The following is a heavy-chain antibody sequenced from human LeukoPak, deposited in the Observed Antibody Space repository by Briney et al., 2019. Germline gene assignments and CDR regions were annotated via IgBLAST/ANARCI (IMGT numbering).Heavy chain of an antibody. CDR2: IKQDGSEK. D-gene: IGHD2-21*01. J-gene: IGHJ6*03. CDR3: SREMDPSLGRYGDCDYYYYYVDV. CDR1: RFTFGSYW. V-gene: IGHV3-7*01. Sequence: GGSLRLSCAASRFTFGSYWMSSVRPAPGKGLEWVANIKQDGSEKYYVDSVKGRFTISRHNAKNSLYLQMNRLRAEYTPVYYCSREMDPSLGRYGDCDYYYYYVDVWGKGTTVTVSS.